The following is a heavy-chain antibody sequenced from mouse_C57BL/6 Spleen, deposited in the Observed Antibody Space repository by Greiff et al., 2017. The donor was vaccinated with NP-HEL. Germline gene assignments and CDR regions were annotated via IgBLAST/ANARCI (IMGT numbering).Heavy chain of an antibody. V-gene: IGHV1-15*01. D-gene: IGHD1-1*02. CDR1: GYTFTDYE. Sequence: VQLQQSGAELVRPGASVTLSCKASGYTFTDYEMHWVKQTPVHGLEWIGAIDPETGGTAYNQKFKGKAILTADKSSSTAYMELRSLTSEDSAVYYCTRDLGGEKVFDYWGQGTTLTVSS. J-gene: IGHJ2*01. CDR3: TRDLGGEKVFDY. CDR2: IDPETGGT.